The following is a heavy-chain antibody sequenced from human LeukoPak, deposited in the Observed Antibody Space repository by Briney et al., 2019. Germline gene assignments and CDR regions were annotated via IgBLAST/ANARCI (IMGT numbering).Heavy chain of an antibody. D-gene: IGHD5-18*01. CDR3: AMVDKTVVFDY. V-gene: IGHV1-18*04. CDR2: ISAYNGNT. J-gene: IGHJ4*02. Sequence: ASVKVSCKTSGYTFTTYGITWVRQAPGQGLEWMGWISAYNGNTAYAQKFQGRVTVTTDTSTRTASMDLRSLRSDDTAVYYCAMVDKTVVFDYWGQETLATVS. CDR1: GYTFTTYG.